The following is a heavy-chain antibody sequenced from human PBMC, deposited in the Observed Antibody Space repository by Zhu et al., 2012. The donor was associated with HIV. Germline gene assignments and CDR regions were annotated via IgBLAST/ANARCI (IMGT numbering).Heavy chain of an antibody. CDR2: IYHSGTT. Sequence: QVQLQESGPGSVKPSKTLSLICSISGYSMRSGYYWGWIRQFPGKDLEWIGSIYHSGTTYYNPSLRSRVTILVDMSEKEFSLKLTSVTAADTAVYYCARGGYYYNSLGAFDLWGPRDNGHRFF. CDR1: GYSMRSGYY. J-gene: IGHJ3*01. V-gene: IGHV4-38-2*02. CDR3: ARGGYYYNSLGAFDL. D-gene: IGHD3-22*01.